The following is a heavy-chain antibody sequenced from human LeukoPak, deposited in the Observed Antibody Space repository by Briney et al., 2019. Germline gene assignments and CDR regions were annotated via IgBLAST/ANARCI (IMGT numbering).Heavy chain of an antibody. CDR1: GGTFSSYA. J-gene: IGHJ4*02. CDR3: ARDRAMDYFDY. Sequence: ASVKVSCKASGGTFSSYAISWVRQAPGQGLEWMGWINPNSGGTNYAQKFQGRVTMTRDTSISTAYMELSRLRSDDTAVYYCARDRAMDYFDYWGQGTLVTVSS. D-gene: IGHD2-2*03. V-gene: IGHV1-2*02. CDR2: INPNSGGT.